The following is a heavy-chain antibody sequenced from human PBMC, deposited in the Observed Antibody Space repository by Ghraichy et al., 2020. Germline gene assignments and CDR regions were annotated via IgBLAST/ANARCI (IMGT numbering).Heavy chain of an antibody. J-gene: IGHJ6*03. CDR2: ISGSGGST. Sequence: GGSLRLSCAASGFTFSNYAMSWVRQAPGKGLEWVSAISGSGGSTYYADSVKGRFTISRDNSKNTLYLQMNSLRAEDTAVYYCAKCLSGYDSRYYYYFYYMDVWGKGTTVTVSS. CDR1: GFTFSNYA. CDR3: AKCLSGYDSRYYYYFYYMDV. D-gene: IGHD5-12*01. V-gene: IGHV3-23*01.